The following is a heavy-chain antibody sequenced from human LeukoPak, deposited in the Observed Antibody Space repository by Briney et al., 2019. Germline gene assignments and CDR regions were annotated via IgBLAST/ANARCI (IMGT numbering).Heavy chain of an antibody. Sequence: ASVKVSSKVSGYTLTELSMHWVRQAPGKGLEWMGGFDPEDGETIYARKFQGRVTMTEDTSTDTAYMELSSLRSEDTAVYYCATRTIFGVVGYEYYMDVWGKGTTVTVSS. CDR3: ATRTIFGVVGYEYYMDV. V-gene: IGHV1-24*01. CDR1: GYTLTELS. J-gene: IGHJ6*03. CDR2: FDPEDGET. D-gene: IGHD3-3*01.